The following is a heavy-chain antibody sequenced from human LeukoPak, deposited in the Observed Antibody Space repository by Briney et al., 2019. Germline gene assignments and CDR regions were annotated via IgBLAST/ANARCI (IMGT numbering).Heavy chain of an antibody. D-gene: IGHD6-19*01. J-gene: IGHJ5*02. Sequence: GASVKVSCKASGGTFSSYAISWVRQAPGQGLEWMGRIIPILGIANYAQKFQGGVTITADKSTSTAYMELSSLRSEDTAVYYCASYSSGWDPRWWFDPWGQGTLVTVSS. CDR2: IIPILGIA. CDR3: ASYSSGWDPRWWFDP. V-gene: IGHV1-69*04. CDR1: GGTFSSYA.